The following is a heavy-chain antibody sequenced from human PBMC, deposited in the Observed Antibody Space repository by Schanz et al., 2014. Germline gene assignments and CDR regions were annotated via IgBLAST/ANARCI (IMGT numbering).Heavy chain of an antibody. Sequence: QVQVIQSGPEVKKPGASVKVSCKASGYTFTNHYLHWVRQAPGQGLEWMGRINPNTGGTNFAQKFQGRVTMTRDTSITTAYMELSSLRSDDTAVYYCARESRIAVPGNWDYWGQGTLVTVSS. CDR3: ARESRIAVPGNWDY. CDR2: INPNTGGT. J-gene: IGHJ4*02. CDR1: GYTFTNHY. D-gene: IGHD6-19*01. V-gene: IGHV1-2*06.